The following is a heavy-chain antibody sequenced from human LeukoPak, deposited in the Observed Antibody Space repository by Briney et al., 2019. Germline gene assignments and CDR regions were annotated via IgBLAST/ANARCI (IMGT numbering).Heavy chain of an antibody. CDR1: GGSISRYY. D-gene: IGHD3-22*01. J-gene: IGHJ4*02. V-gene: IGHV4-59*01. CDR2: IYYSGST. CDR3: AKHRRHYDSSGYYSCYFDY. Sequence: KPSETLSLTCTVSGGSISRYYWSWIRQPPGKGLEWIGYIYYSGSTNYNPSLKSRVTISIDTSKNQFYLKVNSVTAADTAVYYCAKHRRHYDSSGYYSCYFDYWGQGTLVTVSS.